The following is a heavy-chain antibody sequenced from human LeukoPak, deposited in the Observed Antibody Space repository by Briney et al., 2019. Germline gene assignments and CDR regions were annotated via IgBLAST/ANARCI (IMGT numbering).Heavy chain of an antibody. CDR2: IRYDGTNK. CDR1: GFTFSSYA. CDR3: ARGTPSSSGWLYYGMDV. J-gene: IGHJ6*02. V-gene: IGHV3-30*02. Sequence: GGSLRLSCAASGFTFSSYAMHWVRQAPGKGLEWVAFIRYDGTNKYYGDSVKGRFTVSRDNPKNTLYLQMNSLRAEDTAVYYCARGTPSSSGWLYYGMDVWGQGTTVTVSS. D-gene: IGHD6-19*01.